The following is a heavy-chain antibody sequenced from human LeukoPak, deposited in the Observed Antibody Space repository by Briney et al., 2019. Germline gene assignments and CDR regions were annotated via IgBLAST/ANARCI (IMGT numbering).Heavy chain of an antibody. D-gene: IGHD3-22*01. J-gene: IGHJ4*02. V-gene: IGHV3-66*04. CDR3: ARRAGDYSHPYDY. CDR1: GFTVSSNS. Sequence: GGSLRLSCTVSGFTVSSNSMSWVRQAPGKGLEWVSFIYSGGNTHNSDSVRGRFTISRDNSKNTLYLQRNSLRAEDTAVYDCARRAGDYSHPYDYWGQGTLVTVSS. CDR2: IYSGGNT.